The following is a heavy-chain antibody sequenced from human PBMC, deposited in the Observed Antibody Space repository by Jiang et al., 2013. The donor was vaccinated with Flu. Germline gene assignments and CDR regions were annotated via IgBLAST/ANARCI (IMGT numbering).Heavy chain of an antibody. D-gene: IGHD4-17*01. CDR2: ISGSGGST. Sequence: RLSCAASGFTFSSYAMSWVRQAPGKGLEWVSAISGSGGSTYYADSVKGRFTISRDNSKNTLYLQMNSLRAEDTAVYYCAKDDYGDYGVAFDYWGQGTLVTVSS. CDR1: GFTFSSYA. V-gene: IGHV3-23*01. J-gene: IGHJ4*02. CDR3: AKDDYGDYGVAFDY.